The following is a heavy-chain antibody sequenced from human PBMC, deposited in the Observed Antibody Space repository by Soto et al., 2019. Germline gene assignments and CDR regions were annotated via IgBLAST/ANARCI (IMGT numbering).Heavy chain of an antibody. CDR3: ARAYSSSWYYFDY. D-gene: IGHD6-13*01. CDR1: GYTFTGYY. V-gene: IGHV1-2*04. J-gene: IGHJ4*02. Sequence: VKVSCKASGYTFTGYYMHWVRQAPGQGLEWMGWINPNSGGTNYAQKFQGWVTMTRDTSISTAYMELSRLRSDDTAVYYCARAYSSSWYYFDYWGQGTLVTVSS. CDR2: INPNSGGT.